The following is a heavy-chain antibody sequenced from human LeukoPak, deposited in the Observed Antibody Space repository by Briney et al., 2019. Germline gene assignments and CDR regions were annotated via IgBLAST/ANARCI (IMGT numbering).Heavy chain of an antibody. Sequence: PGGSLRLSCAASGFTFSTYSINWVRQAPGKGLEWVSFISTGSSTIYYADSVKGRFTISRDNAKNSLYLQMNSLRDEDTAVYYCARVAERQLWLRSAFDYWGQGTLVTVSS. CDR3: ARVAERQLWLRSAFDY. V-gene: IGHV3-48*02. CDR2: ISTGSSTI. CDR1: GFTFSTYS. J-gene: IGHJ4*02. D-gene: IGHD5-18*01.